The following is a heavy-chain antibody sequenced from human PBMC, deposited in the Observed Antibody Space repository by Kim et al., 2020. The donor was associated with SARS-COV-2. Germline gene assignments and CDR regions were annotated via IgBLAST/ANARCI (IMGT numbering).Heavy chain of an antibody. D-gene: IGHD6-13*01. CDR1: GFTFEVYA. CDR3: AKDGRVGWRQQLVNDYF. Sequence: GGSLRLSCEASGFTFEVYAMNWVRQTPGKGLEWVSGISGSGTETYYADSVKGRFSISRDNSNRKLYLKLNSLRVDDTAIYYCAKDGRVGWRQQLVNDYF. V-gene: IGHV3-23*01. CDR2: ISGSGTET. J-gene: IGHJ4*01.